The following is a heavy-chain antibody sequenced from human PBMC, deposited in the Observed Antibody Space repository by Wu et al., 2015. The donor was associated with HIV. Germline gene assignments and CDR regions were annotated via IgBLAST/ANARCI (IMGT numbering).Heavy chain of an antibody. CDR2: ISPYDDET. Sequence: QVHLVQSGAEVKKPGSAVKVSCKASGGTLSSHTLNWVRQAPGQGLEWMGGISPYDDETHYAQKYQGRVTMTTDTSTNTAYMELRSLRYDDTAVYYCARVVGHFYYMDVWGKGTTVTVSS. CDR1: GGTLSSHT. CDR3: ARVVGHFYYMDV. D-gene: IGHD6-6*01. V-gene: IGHV1-18*01. J-gene: IGHJ6*03.